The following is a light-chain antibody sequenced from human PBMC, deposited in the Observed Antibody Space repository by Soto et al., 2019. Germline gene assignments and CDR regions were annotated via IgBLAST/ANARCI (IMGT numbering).Light chain of an antibody. J-gene: IGKJ5*01. CDR3: QQYNNWPPST. V-gene: IGKV3-15*01. CDR2: GAS. Sequence: EIVMTQSPATLSVSPGERATFSCRASQSVSSNLAWYQQKPGQAPRLLIYGASNRATGIPARFSGSGSGTEFTLTISSMQSEDFAVYYCQQYNNWPPSTFGQGTRLDIK. CDR1: QSVSSN.